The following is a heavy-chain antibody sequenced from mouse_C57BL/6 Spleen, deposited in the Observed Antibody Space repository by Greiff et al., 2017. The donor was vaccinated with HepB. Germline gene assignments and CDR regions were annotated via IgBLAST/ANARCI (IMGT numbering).Heavy chain of an antibody. CDR2: IDPETGGT. CDR3: TRYYSNLYYFDY. CDR1: GYTFTDYE. D-gene: IGHD2-5*01. Sequence: VQGVESGAELVRPGASVTLSCKASGYTFTDYEMHWVKQTPVHGLEWIGAIDPETGGTAYNQKFKGKAILTADKSSSTAYMELRSLTSEDSAVYYCTRYYSNLYYFDYWGQGTTLTVSS. J-gene: IGHJ2*01. V-gene: IGHV1-15*01.